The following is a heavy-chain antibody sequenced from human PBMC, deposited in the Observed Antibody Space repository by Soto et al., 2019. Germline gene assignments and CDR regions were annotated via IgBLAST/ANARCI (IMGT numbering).Heavy chain of an antibody. CDR3: ARDATFGTKGGSFDI. V-gene: IGHV3-33*01. J-gene: IGHJ3*02. CDR2: MWYDGTNK. CDR1: GFTFRIYS. D-gene: IGHD3-16*01. Sequence: QVQLVESGGGVVQPGRSLRLSCAASGFTFRIYSMHWVRQSPSKGLEWVAVMWYDGTNKYYGESVKGRFTISRDNSENTLYLQMNSLRVEDTAVYYCARDATFGTKGGSFDIWGHGTLVTVSS.